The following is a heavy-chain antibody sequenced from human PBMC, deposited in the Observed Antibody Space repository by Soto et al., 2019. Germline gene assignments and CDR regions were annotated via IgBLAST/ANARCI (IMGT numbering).Heavy chain of an antibody. CDR2: ISAYNGNT. CDR1: GDTFNSYA. J-gene: IGHJ6*04. D-gene: IGHD3-3*01. CDR3: ARDYYDFWSGYYNWGGSNYSGMEV. V-gene: IGHV1-18*01. Sequence: ASVKFSCKASGDTFNSYAISWVRRAPGQGLEWMGWISAYNGNTNYAQKLQGRVTMTTDTSTSTAYMELRSLRSDDTAVYYCARDYYDFWSGYYNWGGSNYSGMEVWGEGTTVPISP.